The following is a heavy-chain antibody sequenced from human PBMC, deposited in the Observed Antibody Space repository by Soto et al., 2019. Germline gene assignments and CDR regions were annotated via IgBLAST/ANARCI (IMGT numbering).Heavy chain of an antibody. J-gene: IGHJ4*02. CDR2: INSDSSTI. CDR3: AREKEITMIVVALGGLDY. V-gene: IGHV3-48*01. D-gene: IGHD3-22*01. Sequence: LRLSCAASGFTFTTYNMNWVRQAPGKGLEWVSYINSDSSTIYYADSVKGRFTISRDNSKNTLYLQMNSLRAEDTAVYYCAREKEITMIVVALGGLDYWGQGTLVTVSS. CDR1: GFTFTTYN.